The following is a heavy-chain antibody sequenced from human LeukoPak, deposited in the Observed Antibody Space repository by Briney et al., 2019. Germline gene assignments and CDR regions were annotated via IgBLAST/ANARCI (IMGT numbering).Heavy chain of an antibody. CDR2: IYSGGTT. J-gene: IGHJ6*02. CDR3: ARDQPDYYYYYGMDV. Sequence: GGSLRLSCAASGLAFNSYGMSWVRQAPGKGLEWVSVIYSGGTTYYADSVKGRFTISRDNSKNTLYLQMNSLRAEDTAVYYCARDQPDYYYYYGMDVWGQGTTVTVSS. V-gene: IGHV3-66*01. CDR1: GLAFNSYG.